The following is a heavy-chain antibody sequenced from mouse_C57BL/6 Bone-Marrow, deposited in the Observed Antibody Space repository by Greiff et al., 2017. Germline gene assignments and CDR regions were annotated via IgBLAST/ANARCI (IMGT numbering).Heavy chain of an antibody. V-gene: IGHV14-4*01. J-gene: IGHJ4*01. CDR2: IDPENGDT. CDR3: TMTAQATRYAMDY. CDR1: GFNIKDDY. D-gene: IGHD3-2*02. Sequence: VHVKQSGAELVRPGASVKLSCTASGFNIKDDYMHWVKQRPEQGLEWIGWIDPENGDTEYASKFQGKATITADTSSNTAYLQLSRLTSEDTAVYYCTMTAQATRYAMDYWGQGTSVTVSS.